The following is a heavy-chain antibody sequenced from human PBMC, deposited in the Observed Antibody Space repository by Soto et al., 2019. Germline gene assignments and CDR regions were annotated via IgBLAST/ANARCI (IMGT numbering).Heavy chain of an antibody. J-gene: IGHJ5*02. Sequence: SETLSLTCTVSGGSISSGGYYWSWIRQHPGRGLEWIGYIYHTGSTNFNPSLKSRVALSIDTSKNQFSLELSSVTAADTAVYYCASDYNSYGLSSWGQGTLVTVSS. CDR3: ASDYNSYGLSS. D-gene: IGHD5-18*01. CDR2: IYHTGST. V-gene: IGHV4-31*03. CDR1: GGSISSGGYY.